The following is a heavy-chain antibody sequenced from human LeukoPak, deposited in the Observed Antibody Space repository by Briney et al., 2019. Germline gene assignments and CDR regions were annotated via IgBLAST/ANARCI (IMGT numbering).Heavy chain of an antibody. D-gene: IGHD6-13*01. Sequence: GGSLRLSCADSGFTFSSYAMSWVRQAPGKGLEWVSSISGSGSYIYYADSVKGRFTISRDNAKNSLYLQMNSLRAEDTAVYYCAGAIGYSSSWYDYWGQGTLVTVSS. J-gene: IGHJ4*02. CDR1: GFTFSSYA. CDR2: ISGSGSYI. V-gene: IGHV3-21*06. CDR3: AGAIGYSSSWYDY.